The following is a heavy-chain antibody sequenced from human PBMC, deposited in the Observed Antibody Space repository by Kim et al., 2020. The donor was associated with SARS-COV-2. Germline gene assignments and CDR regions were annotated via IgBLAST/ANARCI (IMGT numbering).Heavy chain of an antibody. Sequence: SETLSLTCTVSGGSISSSSYYWGWIRQPPGKGLEWIGSIYYSGSTYYNPSLKSRVTISVDTSKNQFSLKLSSVTAADTAVYYCARPSRTAVVSEWFDPWGQGTLVTVSS. CDR1: GGSISSSSYY. V-gene: IGHV4-39*01. J-gene: IGHJ5*02. D-gene: IGHD4-17*01. CDR3: ARPSRTAVVSEWFDP. CDR2: IYYSGST.